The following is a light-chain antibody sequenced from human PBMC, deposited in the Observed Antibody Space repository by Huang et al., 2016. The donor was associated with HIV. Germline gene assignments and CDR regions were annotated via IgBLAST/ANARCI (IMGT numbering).Light chain of an antibody. CDR2: DTS. CDR1: QGLSGR. CDR3: QQSNNWPLT. J-gene: IGKJ4*01. V-gene: IGKV3-15*01. Sequence: EIELTQSPATLLVSPGERATLSGRASQGLSGRLAWYQQKPGQTPRLLIYDTSTRAEGVPARFSGSGSGTEYTLTISSLQSEDLAVYYCQQSNNWPLTFGGGTKVQIK.